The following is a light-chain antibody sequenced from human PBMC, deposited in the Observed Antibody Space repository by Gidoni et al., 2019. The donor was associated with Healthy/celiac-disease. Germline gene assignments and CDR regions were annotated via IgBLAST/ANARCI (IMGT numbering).Light chain of an antibody. V-gene: IGLV1-47*01. CDR3: AAWEDSLSGWV. CDR2: RNN. CDR1: SSNIGSNY. Sequence: QSVLTQPPSSSGPPGQRVTISCSGSSSNIGSNYVYWYQQLPGTAPKLLIYRNNQRPSGVPDRFSGSKAGTSASLAISGLRSEDEADYYCAAWEDSLSGWVFGGGTKLTVL. J-gene: IGLJ3*02.